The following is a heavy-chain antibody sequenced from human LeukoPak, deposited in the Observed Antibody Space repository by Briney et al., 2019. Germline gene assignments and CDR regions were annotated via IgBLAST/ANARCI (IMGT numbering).Heavy chain of an antibody. Sequence: GGSLRLSCAASGFTFSSYWMSWVRQAPGKGLEWVANIKQDGSEKYYVDSAKGRFTISRDNAKNSLYLQMNSLRAEDTAVYYCARGLSSGWYGALLYWGQGTLVTVSS. D-gene: IGHD6-19*01. CDR2: IKQDGSEK. CDR1: GFTFSSYW. J-gene: IGHJ4*02. V-gene: IGHV3-7*01. CDR3: ARGLSSGWYGALLY.